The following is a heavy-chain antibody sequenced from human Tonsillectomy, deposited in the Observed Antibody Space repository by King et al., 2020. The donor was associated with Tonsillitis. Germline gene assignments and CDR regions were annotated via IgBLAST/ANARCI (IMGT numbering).Heavy chain of an antibody. J-gene: IGHJ4*02. Sequence: QLVQSGGGLVQPGGSLRLSCAASGFTFSSYAMSWVRQAPGKGLEWVSVISGSGRSTYYADSVKGRFTISRDNSKNTLYLQMNSLRAEDTALYYCAKGVGAYYYDSSGYSAFFEYWGQGTLVTVSS. D-gene: IGHD3-22*01. CDR3: AKGVGAYYYDSSGYSAFFEY. CDR2: ISGSGRST. CDR1: GFTFSSYA. V-gene: IGHV3-23*04.